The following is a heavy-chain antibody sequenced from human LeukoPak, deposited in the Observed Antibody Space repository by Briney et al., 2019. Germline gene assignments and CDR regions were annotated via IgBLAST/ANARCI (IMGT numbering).Heavy chain of an antibody. D-gene: IGHD5-18*01. CDR3: ARHASGYSYGYYYYYYVDV. CDR1: GGSFSGYY. CDR2: INHSGST. V-gene: IGHV4-34*01. J-gene: IGHJ6*03. Sequence: SETLSLTCAVYGGSFSGYYWSWIRQPPGKGLEWIGEINHSGSTNYNPSLKSRVTISVDTSKNQFSLKLSSVTAADTAVYYCARHASGYSYGYYYYYYVDVWGKGTTVTISS.